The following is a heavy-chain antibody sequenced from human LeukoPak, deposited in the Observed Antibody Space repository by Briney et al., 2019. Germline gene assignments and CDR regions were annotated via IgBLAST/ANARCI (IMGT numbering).Heavy chain of an antibody. CDR3: ARGRNSGFDY. Sequence: SQTLSLTCAISGDSVSGNSAVAWNWLRHSPSRGLEWLGRTYYMAKWNNDYAVSVKSRITINPDTSKNQFSLHLNSVTPEDTAVYYCARGRNSGFDYWGQGTLVTVSS. D-gene: IGHD2/OR15-2a*01. V-gene: IGHV6-1*01. CDR1: GDSVSGNSAVA. CDR2: TYYMAKWNN. J-gene: IGHJ4*02.